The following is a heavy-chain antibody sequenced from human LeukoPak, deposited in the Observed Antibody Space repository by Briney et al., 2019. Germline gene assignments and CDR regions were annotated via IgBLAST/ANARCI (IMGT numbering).Heavy chain of an antibody. V-gene: IGHV3-30*02. D-gene: IGHD3-10*01. CDR3: AKSYSSGSGSYSAGHFDY. CDR1: GFPFSSYG. Sequence: GGSLRLSCAVSGFPFSSYGMHWVRQAPGKGLEWVAFIRYDGSNTYYADSVKGRFTISRDNSKNTLYLQMDTLRAEDTAVYYCAKSYSSGSGSYSAGHFDYWGQGTLVTVSS. CDR2: IRYDGSNT. J-gene: IGHJ4*02.